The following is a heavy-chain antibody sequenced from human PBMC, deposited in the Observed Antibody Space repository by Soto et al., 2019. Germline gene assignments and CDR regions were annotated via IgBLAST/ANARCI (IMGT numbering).Heavy chain of an antibody. CDR1: GFSLTTSGVG. D-gene: IGHD6-6*01. V-gene: IGHV2-5*01. Sequence: SGPTMVNPTHTLTLTCTFSGFSLTTSGVGVGWIRQPPGKALEWLALIYWNDDERYSPSLKGRLTITKDTSKNQVDLTMTNMDPFYTATYYCAPCRRSSADAFDIWGRGTTVTVSS. CDR2: IYWNDDE. CDR3: APCRRSSADAFDI. J-gene: IGHJ3*02.